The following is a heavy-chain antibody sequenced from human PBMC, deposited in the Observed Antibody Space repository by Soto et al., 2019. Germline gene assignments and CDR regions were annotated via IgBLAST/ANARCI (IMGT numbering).Heavy chain of an antibody. D-gene: IGHD3-10*01. CDR2: INPNSGGT. CDR3: ARDRGALSSIRRDTNIWFDH. J-gene: IGHJ5*02. Sequence: QVQLVQSGAEVKKPGASVKVSCKASGYTFTGYYMHWVRQAPGQGLEWMGWINPNSGGTNYAQKFQGRVTMTSDTSISTAYMELRRLRSDDTAVYYCARDRGALSSIRRDTNIWFDHWGQGTLVTVSS. CDR1: GYTFTGYY. V-gene: IGHV1-2*02.